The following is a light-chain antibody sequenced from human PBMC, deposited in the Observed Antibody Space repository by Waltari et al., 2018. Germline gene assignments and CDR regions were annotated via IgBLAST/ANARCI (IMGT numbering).Light chain of an antibody. CDR1: QNTSSW. V-gene: IGKV1-5*03. J-gene: IGKJ2*01. CDR3: QQYNIYQYT. Sequence: DIQMTQSPSTLSASVGDRVTITCRASQNTSSWLAWYQQKPGKAPKLLIYKASSLESGVPSRFSGSGSGTEFTLTISSLQPDDFATYYCQQYNIYQYTFGQGTKLEIK. CDR2: KAS.